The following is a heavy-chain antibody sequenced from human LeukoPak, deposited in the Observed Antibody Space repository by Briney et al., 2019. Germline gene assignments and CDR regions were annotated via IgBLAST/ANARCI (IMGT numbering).Heavy chain of an antibody. J-gene: IGHJ4*02. CDR1: GGTFISYA. D-gene: IGHD4-11*01. CDR2: IIPIFGTA. V-gene: IGHV1-69*05. Sequence: SVTVSCKASGGTFISYAISWVRQAPGQGLEWMGRIIPIFGTANYAQKFQGRLTITTDESTSTAYMELGSLRSEDTAVYYCARGRADVTTREFDYWGQGTLVTVSS. CDR3: ARGRADVTTREFDY.